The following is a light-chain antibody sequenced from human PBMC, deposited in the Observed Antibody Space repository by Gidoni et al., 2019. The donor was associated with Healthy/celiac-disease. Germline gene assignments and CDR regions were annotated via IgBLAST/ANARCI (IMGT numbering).Light chain of an antibody. J-gene: IGKJ4*01. Sequence: AIQLPQSPSSLSASVGDRVTITCRASQGISSALAWYQQKPGKAPKLLIYDASSVESGVPSRFSGSGAGTDCTLTISSLQPEDCATYYCQQFNSDPPLTFGGGTKVEIK. CDR2: DAS. CDR1: QGISSA. V-gene: IGKV1-13*02. CDR3: QQFNSDPPLT.